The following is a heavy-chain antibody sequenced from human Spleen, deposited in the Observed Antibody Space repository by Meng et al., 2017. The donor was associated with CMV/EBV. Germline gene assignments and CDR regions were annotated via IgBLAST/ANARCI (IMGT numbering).Heavy chain of an antibody. CDR2: ISSGRSYI. Sequence: GESLKISCAASGFTFSTYNMHWVRQAPGKGLEWVSSISSGRSYIYYADSVKGRFTISRDNAKNSLYLQMNSLRAEDTAVYYCARQGWGFDYWGQGTLVTVSS. CDR1: GFTFSTYN. CDR3: ARQGWGFDY. D-gene: IGHD3-16*01. V-gene: IGHV3-21*01. J-gene: IGHJ4*02.